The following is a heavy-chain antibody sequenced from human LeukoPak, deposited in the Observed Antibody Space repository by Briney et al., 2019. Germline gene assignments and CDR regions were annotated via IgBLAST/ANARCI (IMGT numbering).Heavy chain of an antibody. CDR1: GFSLSSYG. V-gene: IGHV3-48*02. CDR2: ISISTNTK. CDR3: AGVLGGVTGDFDY. D-gene: IGHD3-16*01. J-gene: IGHJ4*02. Sequence: RGTLRLSRAASGFSLSSYGMNLVRQAPRKGREWLSYISISTNTKCSAVHVNGRFTNSIYNEKNSLYLQGKGLRDGDRGGSFCAGVLGGVTGDFDYWGQGTLVTVSS.